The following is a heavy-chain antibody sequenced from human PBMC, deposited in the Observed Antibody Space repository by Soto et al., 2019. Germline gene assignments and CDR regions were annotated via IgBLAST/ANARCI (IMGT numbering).Heavy chain of an antibody. D-gene: IGHD6-19*01. Sequence: EVQVLESGGGLVQPGGSLRLSCAASGFTFSSYAMNWVRQAPGKGLEWVSVISGSGGSTYYADSVKDRFTISRDNAKNTLYLQMNSLRAEDTAVYYCARRSSGWYFDYWGQGPLVTVSS. CDR1: GFTFSSYA. J-gene: IGHJ4*02. CDR3: ARRSSGWYFDY. V-gene: IGHV3-23*01. CDR2: ISGSGGST.